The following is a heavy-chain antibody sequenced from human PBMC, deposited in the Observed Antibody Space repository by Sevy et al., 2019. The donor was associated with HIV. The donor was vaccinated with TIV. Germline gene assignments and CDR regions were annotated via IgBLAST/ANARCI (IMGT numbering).Heavy chain of an antibody. J-gene: IGHJ3*02. Sequence: GGSLRLSCAASGFTFSSYAMHWVRQAPGKGLEWVAVISYDGSNKYYADSVKGRFTISRDNSKSTLYLQMNSLRAEDTAVYYCAREGDIEEDVSAFDIWGQGTMVTVSS. CDR1: GFTFSSYA. CDR2: ISYDGSNK. V-gene: IGHV3-30-3*01. D-gene: IGHD2-15*01. CDR3: AREGDIEEDVSAFDI.